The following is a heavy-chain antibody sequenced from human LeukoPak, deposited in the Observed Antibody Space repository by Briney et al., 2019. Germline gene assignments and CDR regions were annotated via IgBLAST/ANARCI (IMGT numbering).Heavy chain of an antibody. Sequence: GGSLRLSCAASGFTFSSYAMGWVRHAPGKGLEWVSAISGRGGSTFYADSVKGRLTISRDKSKNTLYLQMNSLRAEDTAVYYCAKGGYCSGGSCYTPGYFDYWGQGTLVTVS. CDR3: AKGGYCSGGSCYTPGYFDY. CDR1: GFTFSSYA. V-gene: IGHV3-23*01. CDR2: ISGRGGST. D-gene: IGHD2-15*01. J-gene: IGHJ4*02.